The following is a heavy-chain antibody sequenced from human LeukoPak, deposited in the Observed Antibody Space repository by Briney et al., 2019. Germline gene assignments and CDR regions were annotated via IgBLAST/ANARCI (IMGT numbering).Heavy chain of an antibody. CDR2: ISSTGNYI. V-gene: IGHV3-21*04. CDR3: AKDGNWARFEN. J-gene: IGHJ4*02. D-gene: IGHD7-27*01. Sequence: GGSLRLSCAASGFIFSSYSMNWVRQAPGKGLEWVSSISSTGNYIYYADSMKGRFTISRDNSKNTLYLQMNSPRAEDTAAYYCAKDGNWARFENWGQGTLVTVSS. CDR1: GFIFSSYS.